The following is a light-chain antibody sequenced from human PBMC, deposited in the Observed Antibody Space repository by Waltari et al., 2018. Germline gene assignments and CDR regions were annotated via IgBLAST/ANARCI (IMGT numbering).Light chain of an antibody. J-gene: IGKJ1*01. CDR3: QQYYNSPRT. V-gene: IGKV1-39*01. CDR2: AAS. CDR1: QTVSDY. Sequence: DIQMTQSPSSLSASLGDRVTITCRAIQTVSDYLNWYQKQPGKAPKLLIYAASRSQRGVPSRFSGSGSGTDFTLSISSLQAEDVALYYCQQYYNSPRTFGQGTKVEIK.